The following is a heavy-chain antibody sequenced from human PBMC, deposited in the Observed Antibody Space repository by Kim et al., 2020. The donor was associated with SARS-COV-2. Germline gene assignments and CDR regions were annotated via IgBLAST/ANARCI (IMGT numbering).Heavy chain of an antibody. V-gene: IGHV3-23*01. Sequence: GGSLRLSCAASGFTFSSYAMNWVRQAPGKGLEWVSVISGSGGTTYSADSAKGRFSISRDNSKNTLYQQMNSLRAEDTAVYYCAKKVEGSFYFYCGMDVWGQGTTVSVSS. J-gene: IGHJ6*02. CDR1: GFTFSSYA. CDR3: AKKVEGSFYFYCGMDV. D-gene: IGHD2-15*01. CDR2: ISGSGGTT.